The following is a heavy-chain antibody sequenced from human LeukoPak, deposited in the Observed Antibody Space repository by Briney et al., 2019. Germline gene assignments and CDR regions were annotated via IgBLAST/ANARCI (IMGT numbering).Heavy chain of an antibody. CDR3: ARVVYYDFWSGYAGGYDY. Sequence: SETLSLTCTVSGGSISSSSYYWGWIRQPPGEGLEWIGSIYYSGSTYYNPSLKSRVTISVDTSKNQFSLKLSSVTAADTAVYYCARVVYYDFWSGYAGGYDYWGQGTLVTVSS. CDR1: GGSISSSSYY. D-gene: IGHD3-3*01. CDR2: IYYSGST. V-gene: IGHV4-39*07. J-gene: IGHJ4*02.